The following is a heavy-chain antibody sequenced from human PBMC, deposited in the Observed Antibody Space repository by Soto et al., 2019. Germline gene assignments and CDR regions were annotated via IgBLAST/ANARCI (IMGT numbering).Heavy chain of an antibody. V-gene: IGHV3-23*01. CDR1: GLTFSSYA. D-gene: IGHD2-21*02. CDR3: AKDVFKGDLGYFDY. CDR2: ISGSGGST. Sequence: GGSLKLSCAASGLTFSSYAMSWVRQAPGKGLEWVSAISGSGGSTYYADSVKGRFTISRDNSKNTLYLQMNSLRAEDTAVYYCAKDVFKGDLGYFDYWGQGTLVTVSS. J-gene: IGHJ4*02.